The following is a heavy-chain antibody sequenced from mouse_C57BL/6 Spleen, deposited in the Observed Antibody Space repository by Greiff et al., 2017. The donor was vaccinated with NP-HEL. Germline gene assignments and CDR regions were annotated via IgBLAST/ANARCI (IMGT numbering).Heavy chain of an antibody. V-gene: IGHV14-3*01. D-gene: IGHD2-4*01. CDR2: IDPANGNT. J-gene: IGHJ2*01. CDR1: GFNIKNTY. CDR3: ARNDYDLYYFDY. Sequence: EVKLQQSVAELVRPGASVKLSCTASGFNIKNTYMHWVKQRPEQGLEWIGRIDPANGNTKYDQKFQGKATITADTSSNTPYLQLSSLNSEDTAIYFCARNDYDLYYFDYWGQGTTLTVSS.